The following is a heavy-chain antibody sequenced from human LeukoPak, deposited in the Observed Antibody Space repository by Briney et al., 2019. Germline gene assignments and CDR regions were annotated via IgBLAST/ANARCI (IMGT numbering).Heavy chain of an antibody. Sequence: SVKVSCKASGGTFSSYAISWVRQAPGQGLEWMGGIIPIFGTANYAQKFQGRVTITADESTSTAYMELSSLRSEDTAVYYCARSGTVCYYDSSGYYYYFDYWGQGTLVTVSS. CDR1: GGTFSSYA. CDR2: IIPIFGTA. CDR3: ARSGTVCYYDSSGYYYYFDY. D-gene: IGHD3-22*01. V-gene: IGHV1-69*13. J-gene: IGHJ4*02.